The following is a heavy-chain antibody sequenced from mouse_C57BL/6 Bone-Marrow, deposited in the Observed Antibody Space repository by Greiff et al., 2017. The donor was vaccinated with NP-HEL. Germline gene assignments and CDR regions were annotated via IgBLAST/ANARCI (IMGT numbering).Heavy chain of an antibody. Sequence: VQLQQSGPELVKPGASVKISCKASGYTFTDYYMNWVKQSHGKSLEWIGDINPNNGGTSYNQKFKGKATLTVDKSSSTAYMELRSLTSEDSAVYYCARRGNIDYWGQGTTLTVSS. CDR1: GYTFTDYY. CDR2: INPNNGGT. CDR3: ARRGNIDY. D-gene: IGHD2-1*01. V-gene: IGHV1-26*01. J-gene: IGHJ2*01.